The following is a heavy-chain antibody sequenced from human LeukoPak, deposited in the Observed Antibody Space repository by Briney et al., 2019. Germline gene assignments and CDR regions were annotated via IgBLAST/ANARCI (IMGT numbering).Heavy chain of an antibody. CDR3: ATGVYSSSSPFDY. J-gene: IGHJ4*02. D-gene: IGHD6-6*01. CDR2: FDPEDGET. CDR1: GYTLTELS. V-gene: IGHV1-24*01. Sequence: GASVKVSCKVSGYTLTELSMHWVRQAPGKGLEWMGVFDPEDGETIYAQKFQGRVTMTEDTSTDTAYMELSSLRSEDTAVYYCATGVYSSSSPFDYWGQGTLVTVSS.